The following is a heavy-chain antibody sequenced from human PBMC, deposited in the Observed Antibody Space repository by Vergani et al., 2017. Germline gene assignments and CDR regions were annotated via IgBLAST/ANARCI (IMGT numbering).Heavy chain of an antibody. CDR3: AILGGYHDY. CDR1: GGSLSSYY. V-gene: IGHV4-59*01. J-gene: IGHJ4*02. Sequence: QVQLQESGPGLVKPSETLSLTCTVSGGSLSSYYWSWIRQPPGKGLEWSGYIYSSGSTNYNPSLKSRVTISVDTSKNQFALKLSSVTAADTAVYYCAILGGYHDYWGQGTLVTVSS. CDR2: IYSSGST. D-gene: IGHD3-22*01.